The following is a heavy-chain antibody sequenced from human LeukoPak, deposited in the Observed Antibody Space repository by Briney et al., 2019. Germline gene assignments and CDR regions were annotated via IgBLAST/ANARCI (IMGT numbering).Heavy chain of an antibody. CDR2: ISAYNGNT. D-gene: IGHD3-3*01. CDR1: GYSFTNYG. Sequence: ASVKVSCKASGYSFTNYGITWVRQAPGQGREWMGWISAYNGNTKYAQNLQGRVTMTTDTSTSTAYMELRSLRSDDTAVYYCARGGGDFWSGYYGTYYFDYWGQGTLVTVSP. J-gene: IGHJ4*02. V-gene: IGHV1-18*01. CDR3: ARGGGDFWSGYYGTYYFDY.